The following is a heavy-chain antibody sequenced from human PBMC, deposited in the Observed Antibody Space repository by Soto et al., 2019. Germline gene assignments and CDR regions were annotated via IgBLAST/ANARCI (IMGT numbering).Heavy chain of an antibody. CDR1: GYPFTGPY. CDR3: ARDFRTYSHGVDV. CDR2: INPSSGGT. J-gene: IGHJ6*02. V-gene: IGHV1-2*02. D-gene: IGHD2-8*01. Sequence: QAQLVQSGTEVKKPGASVKVSCKASGYPFTGPYIYWVRQAPGQGLEWMGWINPSSGGTEFAEKFQGRVTVTRDTSIRIVFVELNSLTSDDTGVYFCARDFRTYSHGVDVWGQGTAGTVSS.